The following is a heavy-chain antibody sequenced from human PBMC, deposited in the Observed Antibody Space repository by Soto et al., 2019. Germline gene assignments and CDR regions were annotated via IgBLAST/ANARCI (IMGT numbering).Heavy chain of an antibody. V-gene: IGHV3-48*02. Sequence: AGGSLRLSCAASGFTFSSYSMNWVRQAPGKGLEWVSYISSSSSTIYYADSVKGRFTISRDNAKNSLYLQMNSLRDEDTAVYYCASDLTIFGVVSGPYTQDYWGQGTLVTVSS. D-gene: IGHD3-3*01. CDR3: ASDLTIFGVVSGPYTQDY. CDR1: GFTFSSYS. CDR2: ISSSSSTI. J-gene: IGHJ4*02.